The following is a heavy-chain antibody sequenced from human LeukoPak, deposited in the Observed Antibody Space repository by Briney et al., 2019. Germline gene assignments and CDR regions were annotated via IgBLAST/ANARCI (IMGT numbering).Heavy chain of an antibody. CDR2: IIPIFGTA. Sequence: SVKVSCKASGGTFSSYAISWVRQAPGQGLEWMGRIIPIFGTANYAQKFQGRVTITTDESTSTAYMELSSLRSDDTAVYYCAREELAGGLPAGLDYWGQGTLVTVSS. V-gene: IGHV1-69*05. D-gene: IGHD6-19*01. CDR3: AREELAGGLPAGLDY. J-gene: IGHJ4*02. CDR1: GGTFSSYA.